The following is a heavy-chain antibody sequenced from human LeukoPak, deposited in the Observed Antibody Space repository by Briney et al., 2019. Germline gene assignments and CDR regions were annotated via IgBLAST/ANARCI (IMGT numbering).Heavy chain of an antibody. D-gene: IGHD3-10*01. J-gene: IGHJ4*02. Sequence: GGSLRLSCVPSGFTLSTFWMNWVRQAPGKGLEWVANIKPDGSEKYYVDSVKGRFTISRDNAKNSLYLQMNSLRVEDTAVYYCAMRYYYGSGSYLDYWGQGTLVTVSS. CDR2: IKPDGSEK. CDR1: GFTLSTFW. V-gene: IGHV3-7*01. CDR3: AMRYYYGSGSYLDY.